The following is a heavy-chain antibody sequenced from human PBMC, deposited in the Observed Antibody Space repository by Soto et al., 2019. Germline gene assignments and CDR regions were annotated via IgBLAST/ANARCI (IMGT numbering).Heavy chain of an antibody. CDR2: VSVDPGNT. CDR1: GFTLSSYS. J-gene: IGHJ4*02. CDR3: VKDGNREVRIDN. Sequence: GGSLRLSCTASGFTLSSYSMSWVRQTPGKGLQWVASVSVDPGNTYYADSVKGRFTISRDNSTYTLYLQMNNVTAEDTSIYFCVKDGNREVRIDNWGQGTLVTVSS. V-gene: IGHV3-23*01.